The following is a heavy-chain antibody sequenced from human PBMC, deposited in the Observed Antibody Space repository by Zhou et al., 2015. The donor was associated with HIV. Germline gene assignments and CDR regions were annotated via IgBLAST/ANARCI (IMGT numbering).Heavy chain of an antibody. CDR1: GFTFSSYA. CDR2: ISGSGGST. D-gene: IGHD6-13*01. J-gene: IGHJ2*01. CDR3: AKDRGIAAAGLVYWYFDL. Sequence: EVRLTESGGDLVQPGGSLKLSCVGSGFTFSSYAMSWVRQAPGKGLEWVSAISGSGGSTYYADSVKGRFTISRDNSKNTLYLQMNSLRAEDTAVYYCAKDRGIAAAGLVYWYFDLWGLAPWSLSPQ. V-gene: IGHV3-23*01.